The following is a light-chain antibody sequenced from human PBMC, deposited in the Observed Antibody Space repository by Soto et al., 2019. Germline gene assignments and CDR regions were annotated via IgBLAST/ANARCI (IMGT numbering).Light chain of an antibody. Sequence: QSALTQPASVSGSPGQSITISCTGTSSDVGGYNYVSWYQQQPGKAPKLMIYDVSNRPSGVSNRFSGSESGNTASLTISGLQAEDEADYYCSSDTSSSTLVVFGGGTTLTVL. J-gene: IGLJ3*02. CDR1: SSDVGGYNY. V-gene: IGLV2-14*01. CDR2: DVS. CDR3: SSDTSSSTLVV.